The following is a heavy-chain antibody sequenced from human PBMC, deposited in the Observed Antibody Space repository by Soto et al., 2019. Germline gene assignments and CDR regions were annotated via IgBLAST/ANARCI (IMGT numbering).Heavy chain of an antibody. CDR2: IKEDGSER. D-gene: IGHD1-26*01. J-gene: IGHJ4*02. CDR3: AKDVGMGY. V-gene: IGHV3-7*03. Sequence: EVQLVESGGGLVQPGGSLRLSCAASGFSFSSFWMTWVRQAPGKGLEWVANIKEDGSERKYVDSVKGRFTISRDNAKESLFLQMNSLRAEDTAVYYCAKDVGMGYWGQGTLVTVSS. CDR1: GFSFSSFW.